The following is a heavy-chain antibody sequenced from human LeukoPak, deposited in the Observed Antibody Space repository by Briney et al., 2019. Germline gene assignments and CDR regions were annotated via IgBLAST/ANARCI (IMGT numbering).Heavy chain of an antibody. CDR2: INPSGGST. Sequence: ASVKVSCKASGYTFTSYYMHWVRQALGQGLEWMGIINPSGGSTSYAQKFQGRVTMTRDTSTSTVYMELSSLRSEDTAVYYCARDLEGIAAAGGTFDPWGQGTLVTVSS. D-gene: IGHD6-13*01. CDR3: ARDLEGIAAAGGTFDP. V-gene: IGHV1-46*01. CDR1: GYTFTSYY. J-gene: IGHJ5*02.